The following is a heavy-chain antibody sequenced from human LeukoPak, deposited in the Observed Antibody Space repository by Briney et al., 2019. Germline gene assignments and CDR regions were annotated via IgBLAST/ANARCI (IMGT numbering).Heavy chain of an antibody. CDR1: GDSISSGSYY. Sequence: SETLSLTCTVSGDSISSGSYYWSWLRQPAGQGLEWIVRIYSNGDTKFNPSLKSRVTISLYTSKNQFSLKLSSATAADTAVYYCASRHSKQQPYYYYMDIWGKGTTVTVSS. D-gene: IGHD6-13*01. V-gene: IGHV4-61*02. CDR2: IYSNGDT. J-gene: IGHJ6*03. CDR3: ASRHSKQQPYYYYMDI.